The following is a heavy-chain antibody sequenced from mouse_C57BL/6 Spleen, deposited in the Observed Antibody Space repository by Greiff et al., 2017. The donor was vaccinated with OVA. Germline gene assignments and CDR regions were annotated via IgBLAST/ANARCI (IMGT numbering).Heavy chain of an antibody. D-gene: IGHD1-1*01. CDR3: ARSLYYYGSSYYYAMDY. J-gene: IGHJ4*01. V-gene: IGHV5-17*01. CDR2: ISSGSSTI. Sequence: EVQRVESGGGLVKPGGSLKLSCAASGFTFSDYGMHWVRQAPEKGLEWVAYISSGSSTIYYADTVKGRFTISRDNAKNTLFLQMTSLRSEDTAMYYCARSLYYYGSSYYYAMDYWGQGTSVTVSS. CDR1: GFTFSDYG.